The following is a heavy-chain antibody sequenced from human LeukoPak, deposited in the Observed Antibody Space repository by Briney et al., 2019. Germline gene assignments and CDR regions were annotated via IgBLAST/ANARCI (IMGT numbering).Heavy chain of an antibody. D-gene: IGHD6-19*01. Sequence: GGSLRLSCAASGFTFSLYWMAWVRQAPGKGLEWVSSISSSSSYIYYADSVKGRFTISRDNAKNSLYLQMNSLRAEDTAVYYCSETDYSSGWYSGWGQGTLVTVSS. CDR3: SETDYSSGWYSG. J-gene: IGHJ4*02. CDR1: GFTFSLYW. CDR2: ISSSSSYI. V-gene: IGHV3-21*01.